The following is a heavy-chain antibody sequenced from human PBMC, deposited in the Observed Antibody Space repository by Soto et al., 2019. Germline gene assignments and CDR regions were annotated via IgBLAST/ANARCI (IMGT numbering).Heavy chain of an antibody. CDR2: IYPGGSDT. V-gene: IGHV5-51*01. CDR3: ARHRVTGYYYYYGMDV. D-gene: IGHD2-8*02. CDR1: GYSFTSYW. Sequence: PGESLKISCKGSGYSFTSYWIGWVRQMPGKGLEWMGIIYPGGSDTRYCPSFQGQVTISADKSISTAYLQWSSLKASDTAMYYCARHRVTGYYYYYGMDVWRQVTTVPV. J-gene: IGHJ6*02.